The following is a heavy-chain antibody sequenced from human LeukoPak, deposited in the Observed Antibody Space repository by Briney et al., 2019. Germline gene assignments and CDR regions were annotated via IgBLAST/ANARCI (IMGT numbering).Heavy chain of an antibody. CDR1: GFTFSTYA. CDR2: ISGSGGST. D-gene: IGHD2-2*02. Sequence: PGGSLRLSCTASGFTFSTYAMGWARQAPGKGLEWVSAISGSGGSTYYADSVKGRFTISRDNSKNTLYLQMNSLRAEDTAVYYCAKKVSSMYCSSTSCYTGGYFDYWGQGTLVTVSS. CDR3: AKKVSSMYCSSTSCYTGGYFDY. J-gene: IGHJ4*02. V-gene: IGHV3-23*01.